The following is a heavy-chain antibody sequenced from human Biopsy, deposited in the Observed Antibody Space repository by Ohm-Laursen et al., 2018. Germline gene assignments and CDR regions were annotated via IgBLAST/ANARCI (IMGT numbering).Heavy chain of an antibody. CDR2: IYYTGKT. V-gene: IGHV4-59*11. CDR1: GGSMSDHY. CDR3: GRVWLWRGYGMDV. D-gene: IGHD6-19*01. J-gene: IGHJ6*02. Sequence: GTLSLTCAVSGGSMSDHYWSWLRQTPGKGLEWLGDIYYTGKTTYNPSLESRITISVDTSKNKFSLQLDSMTAADTAVYYCGRVWLWRGYGMDVWGQGTTVTVSS.